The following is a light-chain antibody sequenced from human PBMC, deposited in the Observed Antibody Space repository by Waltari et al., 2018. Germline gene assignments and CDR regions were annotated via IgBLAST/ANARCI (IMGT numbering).Light chain of an antibody. V-gene: IGLV2-14*03. J-gene: IGLJ2*01. CDR2: SVD. Sequence: QSALTQPGSMSGSPGQSITISCTGTSSDVGAYDSVNWYQQHPGKGPKLMIHSVDSRPSGSYNRFSGSKSGNTASLTISGLQAEDEADYFCSSYAGNNSLVFGGGTEVTVL. CDR1: SSDVGAYDS. CDR3: SSYAGNNSLV.